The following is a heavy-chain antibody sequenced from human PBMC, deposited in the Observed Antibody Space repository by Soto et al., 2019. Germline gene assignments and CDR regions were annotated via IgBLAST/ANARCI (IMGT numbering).Heavy chain of an antibody. CDR3: ARGRSLFRAGDTSVNFFDY. D-gene: IGHD1-26*01. Sequence: QLVQSEAEVKKPGASVKVSCKASGYTLSSYGIHWVRQAPGQRLEWMGWINGGNGDTMYAQKFQDRVTMTRGTSANTAYMEVSSLASKDTAVYYCARGRSLFRAGDTSVNFFDYWGQGTLVTVSS. CDR1: GYTLSSYG. J-gene: IGHJ4*02. V-gene: IGHV1-3*01. CDR2: INGGNGDT.